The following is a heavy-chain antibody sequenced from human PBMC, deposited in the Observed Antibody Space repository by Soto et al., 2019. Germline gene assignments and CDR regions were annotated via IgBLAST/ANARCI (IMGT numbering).Heavy chain of an antibody. CDR1: GGTFSSYA. V-gene: IGHV1-69*01. D-gene: IGHD1-26*01. CDR3: AQAFDGARYYYYYGMDV. J-gene: IGHJ6*02. Sequence: QVQLVQSGAEVKKPGSSVKVSCKASGGTFSSYAISWVRQAPGQGLEWMGGIIPIFGTANYAQKFQGRVTITADESTSTAYMELSSLRCEDKAVYYCAQAFDGARYYYYYGMDVWGQGTTVTVSS. CDR2: IIPIFGTA.